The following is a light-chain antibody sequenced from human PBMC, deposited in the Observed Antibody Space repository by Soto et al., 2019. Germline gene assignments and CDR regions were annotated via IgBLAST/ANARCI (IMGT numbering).Light chain of an antibody. CDR3: MQPLQSWT. J-gene: IGKJ1*01. V-gene: IGKV2-28*01. CDR1: HNLLHSNGYNY. Sequence: DIVMTQSPLSLPVTPGEPASISCRSIHNLLHSNGYNYLDWYLQKPGQSPQLLIYLGSNRASGVPDRFSGSGSGTDFTLKISRVEAEDVGVYYCMQPLQSWTFGQGTKVDIK. CDR2: LGS.